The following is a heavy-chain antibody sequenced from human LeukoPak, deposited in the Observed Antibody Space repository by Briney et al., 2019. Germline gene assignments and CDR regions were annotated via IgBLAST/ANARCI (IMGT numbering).Heavy chain of an antibody. CDR1: GYTFTSYY. Sequence: ASVKVSCKASGYTFTSYYMHWVRQAPGQGLEWMGIINSSGGSTSYAQKFQGRVTMTRDMSTSTVYMELSSLRSEDTAVYYCARAYGGNHPFDYWGQGTLVTVSS. CDR2: INSSGGST. V-gene: IGHV1-46*01. J-gene: IGHJ4*02. CDR3: ARAYGGNHPFDY. D-gene: IGHD4-23*01.